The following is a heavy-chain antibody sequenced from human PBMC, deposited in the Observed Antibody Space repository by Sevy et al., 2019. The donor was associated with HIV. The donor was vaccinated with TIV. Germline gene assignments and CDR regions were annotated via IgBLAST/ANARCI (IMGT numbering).Heavy chain of an antibody. J-gene: IGHJ6*02. CDR1: GGSISSSSYY. V-gene: IGHV4-39*01. D-gene: IGHD2-15*01. Sequence: SETLSLICTVSGGSISSSSYYWVWIRQPPGKGLEWIGSIYYSGSTYYNPSLKSRVTISVDTSKNQFSLKVTSVTAADTAVYYCARQGWSVVVVAASGNGLDVWGQGTTVTVSS. CDR3: ARQGWSVVVVAASGNGLDV. CDR2: IYYSGST.